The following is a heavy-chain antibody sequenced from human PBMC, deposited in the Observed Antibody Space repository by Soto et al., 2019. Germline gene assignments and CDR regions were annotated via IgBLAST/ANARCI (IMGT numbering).Heavy chain of an antibody. CDR2: INHIGTT. V-gene: IGHV4-34*01. CDR1: GGSFSGYY. CDR3: ARFDSSGFTDY. J-gene: IGHJ4*02. Sequence: SETLSLTCAVYGGSFSGYYWSWIRQPPGKGLQWIGKINHIGTTNYNPSLKSRVTISVDTSKNQFSLKLSSVTAADTAVYYCARFDSSGFTDYWGPGTLVTVSS. D-gene: IGHD6-19*01.